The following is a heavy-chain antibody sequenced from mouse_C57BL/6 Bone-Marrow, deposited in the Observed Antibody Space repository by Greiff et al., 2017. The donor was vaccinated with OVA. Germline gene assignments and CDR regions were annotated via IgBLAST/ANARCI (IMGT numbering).Heavy chain of an antibody. J-gene: IGHJ3*01. CDR2: INSDGGST. V-gene: IGHV5-2*03. CDR3: ASSGPPY. CDR1: EYEFPSHD. Sequence: EVKVEESGGGLVQPGESLKLSCESNEYEFPSHDMSWVRKTPEKRLELVAAINSDGGSTDYPDPMERRFIISRDNTKKTLYLQMSSLMSEDTALYYCASSGPPYWGQGTLVTVSA. D-gene: IGHD3-2*02.